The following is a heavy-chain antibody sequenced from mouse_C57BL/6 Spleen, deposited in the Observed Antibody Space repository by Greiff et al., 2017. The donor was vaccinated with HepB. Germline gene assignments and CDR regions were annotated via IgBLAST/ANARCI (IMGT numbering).Heavy chain of an antibody. CDR2: IHPNSGST. J-gene: IGHJ2*01. CDR3: ASYYYGSSPKDY. D-gene: IGHD1-1*01. CDR1: GSTFTSYW. Sequence: QVQLQQPGAELVKPGASVKLSCKASGSTFTSYWMHWVKQRPGQGLEWIGMIHPNSGSTNYNEKFKSKATLTVDKSSSTAYMQLSSLTSEDSAVYYCASYYYGSSPKDYWGQGTTLTVSS. V-gene: IGHV1-64*01.